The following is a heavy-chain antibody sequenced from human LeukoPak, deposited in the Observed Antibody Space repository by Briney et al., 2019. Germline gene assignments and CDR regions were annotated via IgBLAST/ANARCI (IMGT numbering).Heavy chain of an antibody. D-gene: IGHD3-10*01. Sequence: GASVKVSCKASGYTFTSYGISWVRQAPGQGLEWMGWISAYNGNTNCAQKLQGRVTMTTDTSTSTAYMELRSLRSDDTAVYYCARERALSMVRGVHLNDAFDIWGQGTMVTVSS. CDR1: GYTFTSYG. V-gene: IGHV1-18*04. J-gene: IGHJ3*02. CDR2: ISAYNGNT. CDR3: ARERALSMVRGVHLNDAFDI.